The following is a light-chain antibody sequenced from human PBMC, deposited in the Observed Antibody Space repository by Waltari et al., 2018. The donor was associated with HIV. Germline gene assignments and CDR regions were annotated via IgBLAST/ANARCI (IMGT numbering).Light chain of an antibody. Sequence: DIQMTQSPSSLPASVGDRVTITCWASQSISNYLNWYQQKPGKAPSLLIYGASRLQSGVPSRFSGSGSGTDFTLTISSLQAEDFATYYCQQSYTTPPWTFGQGTKVEI. CDR1: QSISNY. CDR2: GAS. V-gene: IGKV1-39*01. J-gene: IGKJ1*01. CDR3: QQSYTTPPWT.